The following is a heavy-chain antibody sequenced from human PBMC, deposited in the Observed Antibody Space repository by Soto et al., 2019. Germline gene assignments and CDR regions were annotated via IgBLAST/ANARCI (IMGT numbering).Heavy chain of an antibody. D-gene: IGHD2-21*02. V-gene: IGHV2-5*01. CDR3: AHGSCFGADCYPNPYFDF. Sequence: QITLKESGPTLVKPTQTLTLTCTFSGFSLSTTEEGVGWIRQPPGKAPEWLALIYWYYDKRYSPSLKTRLTITKDTYKNQVVLTVTNVDPVDTATYYCAHGSCFGADCYPNPYFDFWGQGILVTVSS. CDR1: GFSLSTTEEG. CDR2: IYWYYDK. J-gene: IGHJ4*02.